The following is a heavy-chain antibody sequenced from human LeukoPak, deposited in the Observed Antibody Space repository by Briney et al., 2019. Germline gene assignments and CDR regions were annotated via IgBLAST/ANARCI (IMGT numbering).Heavy chain of an antibody. CDR3: ARAQGLRLLWFGELFSRAFDI. CDR2: INPSGGST. Sequence: ASVKVSCKASGYTFTSYYMHWVRQAPGQGLEWMGIINPSGGSTSYAQKFQGRVTMTRDTSTSTVYMEPSSLRSEDTAVYYCARAQGLRLLWFGELFSRAFDIWGQGTMVTVSS. J-gene: IGHJ3*02. CDR1: GYTFTSYY. D-gene: IGHD3-10*01. V-gene: IGHV1-46*01.